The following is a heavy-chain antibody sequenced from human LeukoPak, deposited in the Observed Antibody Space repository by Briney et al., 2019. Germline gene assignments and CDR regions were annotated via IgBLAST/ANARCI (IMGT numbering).Heavy chain of an antibody. V-gene: IGHV4-59*01. CDR2: IYYSGST. J-gene: IGHJ6*02. CDR1: GGSISSYY. Sequence: PSETLSLTCTVSGGSISSYYWSWIRQPPGKGLEWIGYIYYSGSTNYNPSLKSRVTISVDTSKTQFSLKLSSVTAADTAVYYCAREGFGSGYFYGVDVWGQGTTVTVSS. CDR3: AREGFGSGYFYGVDV. D-gene: IGHD3-3*01.